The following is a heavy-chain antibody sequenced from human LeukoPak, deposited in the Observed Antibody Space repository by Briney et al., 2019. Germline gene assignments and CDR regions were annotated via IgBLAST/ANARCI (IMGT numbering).Heavy chain of an antibody. J-gene: IGHJ4*02. CDR3: ARVLTIFGVVIIPDYFDY. D-gene: IGHD3-3*01. CDR2: INPNSGGT. V-gene: IGHV1-2*04. CDR1: GYTFTGYY. Sequence: ASVKVSCKASGYTFTGYYMHWVRQAPGQGLEWMGWINPNSGGTNYAQKFQGWVTMTRDTSISTAYMELSRLRSDDTAVYYCARVLTIFGVVIIPDYFDYWGQGTLVTVSS.